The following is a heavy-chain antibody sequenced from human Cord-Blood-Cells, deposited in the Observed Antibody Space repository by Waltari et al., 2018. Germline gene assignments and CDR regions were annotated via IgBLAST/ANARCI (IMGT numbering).Heavy chain of an antibody. CDR1: GGSFSGYY. Sequence: QVQLQQWGAGLLQPSETLSLTCAVYGGSFSGYYWSWIRQPPGKGLEWIGEINHSGSTNYNPSLKSRVTISVDTSKNQFSLKLSSVTAADTAVYYCARGLVGEQQLASYYFDYWGQGTLVTVSS. D-gene: IGHD6-13*01. V-gene: IGHV4-34*01. CDR3: ARGLVGEQQLASYYFDY. J-gene: IGHJ4*02. CDR2: INHSGST.